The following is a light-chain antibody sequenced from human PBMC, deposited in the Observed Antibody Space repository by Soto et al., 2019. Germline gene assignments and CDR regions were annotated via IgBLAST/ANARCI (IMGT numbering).Light chain of an antibody. V-gene: IGKV3-20*01. CDR1: QSVADNS. J-gene: IGKJ1*01. Sequence: EIVLTQSQGPLSLSPGDRATLSCNAIQSVADNSLAWYQQSTGQAPRLLIFAASRRAIGIPDTFSGSGSGTDFTLTITRLEPEDVALYYCQQYGHSPRTFGQGTKV. CDR3: QQYGHSPRT. CDR2: AAS.